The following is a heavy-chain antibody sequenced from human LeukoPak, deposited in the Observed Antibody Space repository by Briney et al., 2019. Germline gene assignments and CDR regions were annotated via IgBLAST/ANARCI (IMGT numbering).Heavy chain of an antibody. Sequence: SETLSLTCAVYGGSFSGYYWSWIRQPPGKGLEWIGEINHSGSTNYNPSLKGRVTISVDTSKNQFSLKLSSVTAADTAVYYCARGGVRGVIIGWFDPWGQGTLVTVSS. V-gene: IGHV4-34*01. J-gene: IGHJ5*02. CDR2: INHSGST. D-gene: IGHD3-10*01. CDR3: ARGGVRGVIIGWFDP. CDR1: GGSFSGYY.